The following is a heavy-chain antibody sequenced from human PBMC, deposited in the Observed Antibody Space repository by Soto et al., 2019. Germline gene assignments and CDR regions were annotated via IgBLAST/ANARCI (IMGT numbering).Heavy chain of an antibody. J-gene: IGHJ5*01. CDR3: ARQNGSFRSWFDS. CDR2: IYYSGTT. V-gene: IGHV4-39*01. Sequence: PSETLSLTCTVSGGSISSRSYYWGWIRQPLGKGLEWIGGIYYSGTTFYSPSLKSRVIISVDTSKNQFSLKLTSVTAADTAMYYCARQNGSFRSWFDSWGQGTLVTVS. D-gene: IGHD3-10*01. CDR1: GGSISSRSYY.